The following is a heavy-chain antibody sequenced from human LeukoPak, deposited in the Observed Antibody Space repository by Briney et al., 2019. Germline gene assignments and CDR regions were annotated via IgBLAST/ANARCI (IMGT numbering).Heavy chain of an antibody. CDR3: ARVFRDYGDLRGYFDY. V-gene: IGHV4-30-4*01. Sequence: SETLSLTCTVSGGSISSGDYYWSWIRQPPGKGLEWIGYIYYSGSTYYNPSLKSRVTISVDTSKNQLSLKLSSVTAADTAVYYCARVFRDYGDLRGYFDYWGQGTLVTVSS. CDR2: IYYSGST. D-gene: IGHD4-17*01. CDR1: GGSISSGDYY. J-gene: IGHJ4*02.